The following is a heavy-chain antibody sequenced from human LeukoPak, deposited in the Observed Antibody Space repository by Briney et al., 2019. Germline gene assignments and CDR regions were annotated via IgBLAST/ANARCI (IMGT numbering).Heavy chain of an antibody. CDR2: VSGTGTD. V-gene: IGHV4-4*07. J-gene: IGHJ4*02. D-gene: IGHD1-7*01. CDR3: ARGKELTGTSGHYSFDF. CDR1: TGSLNSYF. Sequence: SETLSLTCTVSTGSLNSYFWTWVRQPAGKGLEWIGRVSGTGTDYSNPSLESRVIISLDTSRNQFSLKLMSVTAADTAVYYCARGKELTGTSGHYSFDFWGQGTLVSVSS.